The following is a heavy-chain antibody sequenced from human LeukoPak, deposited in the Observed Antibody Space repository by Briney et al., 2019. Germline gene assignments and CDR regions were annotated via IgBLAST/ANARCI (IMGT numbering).Heavy chain of an antibody. CDR2: MNPNRGNT. D-gene: IGHD3-10*01. CDR1: GYTFTSYD. CDR3: ARGGTAYYYGSGSSYFDY. J-gene: IGHJ4*02. Sequence: ASVKVSCKASGYTFTSYDINWVRQATGQGLEWMGWMNPNRGNTGYAQKFQGRVTMTRNTSISTAYMELSSLRSEDTAVYYCARGGTAYYYGSGSSYFDYWGQGTLVTVSS. V-gene: IGHV1-8*01.